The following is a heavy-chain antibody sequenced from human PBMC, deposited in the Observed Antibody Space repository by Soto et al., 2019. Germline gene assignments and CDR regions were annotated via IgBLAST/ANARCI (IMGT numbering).Heavy chain of an antibody. J-gene: IGHJ6*02. CDR2: IVVGSGYR. CDR3: AADLGAVTRSGPHYYNGMDV. CDR1: GFTFSTSA. V-gene: IGHV1-58*01. Sequence: GASVKVSCKASGFTFSTSAVQWVRQARGQRLEWIGWIVVGSGYRNYAQRFQERVTITRDMSTSTAYMEVSSLRSEDTAVYYYAADLGAVTRSGPHYYNGMDVWGQGTTVTVSS. D-gene: IGHD6-19*01.